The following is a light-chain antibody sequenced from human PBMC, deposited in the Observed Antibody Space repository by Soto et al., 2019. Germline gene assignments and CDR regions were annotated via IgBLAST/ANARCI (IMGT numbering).Light chain of an antibody. Sequence: QSALTQPASVSGSPGQSITISCTGISSDVRSYNYVSWYQHHPGQAPKLLVYGVSNRPSGVSNRFSVSKSANTASLTISGLQAEDEADYYCSTYTSTTPLGVFGGGTKRAVL. J-gene: IGLJ2*01. CDR3: STYTSTTPLGV. CDR1: SSDVRSYNY. CDR2: GVS. V-gene: IGLV2-14*01.